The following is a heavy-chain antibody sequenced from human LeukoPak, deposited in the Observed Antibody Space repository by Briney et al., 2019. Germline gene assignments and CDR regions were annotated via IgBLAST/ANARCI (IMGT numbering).Heavy chain of an antibody. J-gene: IGHJ4*02. V-gene: IGHV4-39*01. CDR1: GGSISSSSYY. CDR3: ARSDYSLVLIDY. CDR2: IYYSGST. D-gene: IGHD4-11*01. Sequence: SSETLSLTCTVSGGSISSSSYYWGWIRQPPGKGLEWIGSIYYSGSTYYNPSLKSRVTISVDTSKNQFSLKLSSVTAAVTAVYYCARSDYSLVLIDYWGQGTLVTVSS.